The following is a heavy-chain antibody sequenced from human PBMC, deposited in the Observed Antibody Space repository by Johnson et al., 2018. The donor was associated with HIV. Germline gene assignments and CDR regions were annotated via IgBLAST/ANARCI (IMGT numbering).Heavy chain of an antibody. V-gene: IGHV3-11*01. CDR1: GFTFSDYY. J-gene: IGHJ3*02. CDR2: IRTDGSST. Sequence: QVQLVESGGGLVTPGGSVKLSCQGSGFTFSDYYMTWIRQAPGKGLEWVSYIRTDGSSTYYADSVKGRFTIARDNCTHTLYLQIDSLRAEDQMNSRRVEDTAVYFCVRDRGSMIVVGSAFDIWGQGTMVTVSS. D-gene: IGHD3-22*01. CDR3: VEDTAVYFCVRDRGSMIVVGSAFDI.